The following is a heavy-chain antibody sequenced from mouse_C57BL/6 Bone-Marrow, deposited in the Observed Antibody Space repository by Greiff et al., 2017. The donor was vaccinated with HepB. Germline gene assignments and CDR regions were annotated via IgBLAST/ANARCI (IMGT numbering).Heavy chain of an antibody. V-gene: IGHV1-81*01. CDR1: GYTFTSYG. J-gene: IGHJ1*03. Sequence: VQLQQSGAELARPGASVKLSCKASGYTFTSYGISWVKQRTGQGLEWIGEIYPRSGNTYYNEKFKGKATLTADKSSSTAYMELRSLTSEDSAVYFCARGDGSYDYWYFDVWGTGTTVTVSS. CDR2: IYPRSGNT. CDR3: ARGDGSYDYWYFDV. D-gene: IGHD1-1*02.